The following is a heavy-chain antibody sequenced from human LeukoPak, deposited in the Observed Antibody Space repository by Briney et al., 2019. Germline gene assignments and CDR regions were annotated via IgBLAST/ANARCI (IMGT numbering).Heavy chain of an antibody. CDR3: ARDSISGYYYDSSGYYQDAFDI. Sequence: PGGSLILSCAASGFTFSSYSMDWVRQAPGKGLEWVSSISSSSSYIYYADSVKGRFTISRDNSKNSLYLQMNSLRAEDTAVYYCARDSISGYYYDSSGYYQDAFDIWGQGTMVTVSS. D-gene: IGHD3-22*01. J-gene: IGHJ3*02. CDR1: GFTFSSYS. V-gene: IGHV3-21*01. CDR2: ISSSSSYI.